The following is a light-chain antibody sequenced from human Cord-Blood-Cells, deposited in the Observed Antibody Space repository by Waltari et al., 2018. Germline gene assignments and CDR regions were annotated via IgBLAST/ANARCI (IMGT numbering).Light chain of an antibody. J-gene: IGKJ1*01. CDR3: QQYDCSWT. Sequence: EIVLTQSPGTLSLSPGERATLAGRARQSVSSSYLAWHQQKPGQAPRLLIYGASSAAADIPGRFRGSGSATDFTLTISRLEAEVFAVYYRQQYDCSWTFGQGTKVEIK. CDR2: GAS. V-gene: IGKV3-20*01. CDR1: QSVSSSY.